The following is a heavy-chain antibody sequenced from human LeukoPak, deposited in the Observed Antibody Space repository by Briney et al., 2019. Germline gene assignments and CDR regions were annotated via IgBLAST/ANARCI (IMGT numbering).Heavy chain of an antibody. V-gene: IGHV4-39*07. J-gene: IGHJ4*02. CDR3: ARHPGGSGSYYKGDDYFDY. Sequence: PSETLSLTCTVSGGSISSSSYYWGWIRQPPGKGLEWIGSIYYSGSTNYNPSLKSRVTISVDTSKNQFSLKLSSVTAADTAVYYCARHPGGSGSYYKGDDYFDYWGQGTLVTVSS. D-gene: IGHD3-10*01. CDR2: IYYSGST. CDR1: GGSISSSSYY.